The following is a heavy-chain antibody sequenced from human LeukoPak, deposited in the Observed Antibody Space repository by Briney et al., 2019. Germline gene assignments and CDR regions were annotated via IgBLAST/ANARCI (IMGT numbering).Heavy chain of an antibody. CDR2: ISYDGNNK. CDR1: GFTFSNYG. D-gene: IGHD2-15*01. CDR3: AKGVDYCSGGSCPAGY. Sequence: PGGSLRLSCAASGFTFSNYGIHWVRQAPGKGLEWVAVISYDGNNKYYADSVKGRFTISRDNSKNTLFLQMNSLRAEDTAVYYCAKGVDYCSGGSCPAGYWGPGTLVTVSS. J-gene: IGHJ4*02. V-gene: IGHV3-30*18.